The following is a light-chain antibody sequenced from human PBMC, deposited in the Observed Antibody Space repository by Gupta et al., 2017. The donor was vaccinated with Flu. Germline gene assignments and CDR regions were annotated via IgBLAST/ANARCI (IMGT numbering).Light chain of an antibody. CDR1: QSISSN. Sequence: EIVMTQSPDTLSLSPGERATLSCRASQSISSNLSWYQHKPGLAPRLLIFGASTRAPGIADRFCGSGSGTEFTLTISSLESEDFAVYYCQQYDDCPPITFGQGTRLEIK. J-gene: IGKJ5*01. CDR2: GAS. V-gene: IGKV3-15*01. CDR3: QQYDDCPPIT.